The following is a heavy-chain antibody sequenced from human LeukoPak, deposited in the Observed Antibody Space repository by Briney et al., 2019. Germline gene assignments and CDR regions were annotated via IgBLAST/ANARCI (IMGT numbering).Heavy chain of an antibody. Sequence: PGGSLRLSCAASGFTFSSYGMHWVRQAPGKGLEWVAVISYDGSNKYYADSVKGRFTISRDNSKNTLYLQMNSPRAEDTAVYYCAKNLRPKLITMVRGNPCYYYGMDVWGQGTTVTVSS. J-gene: IGHJ6*02. CDR1: GFTFSSYG. V-gene: IGHV3-30*18. CDR2: ISYDGSNK. CDR3: AKNLRPKLITMVRGNPCYYYGMDV. D-gene: IGHD3-10*01.